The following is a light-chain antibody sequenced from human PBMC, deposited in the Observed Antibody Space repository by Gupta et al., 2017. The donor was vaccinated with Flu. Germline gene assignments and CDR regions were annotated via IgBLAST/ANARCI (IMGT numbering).Light chain of an antibody. Sequence: QSALTQPRSVSGPPGQSVAISCTGISSDVGANNYVSWYQQHPGKAPKLMIYGVYQRPSGVPDRFSGSKSGNTASLTISGLQAEDEADYYCCSYGDSWVFGGGTKLTVL. CDR3: CSYGDSWV. V-gene: IGLV2-11*01. J-gene: IGLJ3*02. CDR1: SSDVGANNY. CDR2: GVY.